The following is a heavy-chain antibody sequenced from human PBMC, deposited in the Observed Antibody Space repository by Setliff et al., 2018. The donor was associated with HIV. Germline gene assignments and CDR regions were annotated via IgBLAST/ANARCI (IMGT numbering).Heavy chain of an antibody. CDR1: GFTFNAYA. D-gene: IGHD1-26*01. V-gene: IGHV3-9*01. J-gene: IGHJ6*04. CDR2: ISSNTDNI. Sequence: GGSLRLSCAASGFTFNAYAMHWVRQPSGKGLEWVSGISSNTDNIYYADSVTGRFTISRDNAKNSLFLQMNDLRPEDTAFYYCVKDGTPIGRYYQYFHVWGEGIMVTVSS. CDR3: VKDGTPIGRYYQYFHV.